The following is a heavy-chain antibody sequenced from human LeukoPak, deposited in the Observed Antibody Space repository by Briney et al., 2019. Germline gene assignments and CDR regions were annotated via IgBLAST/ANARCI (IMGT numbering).Heavy chain of an antibody. CDR2: INSDGGST. Sequence: PGGSLRLSCAASGFTFSNYWMHWGRQAPGKGLVWVSRINSDGGSTIYVDSVKGRFTISRDNAENTLHLQMNSLRAEDTAVYYCARDPWSYGFPSFDYWGQGTLVTVSS. CDR1: GFTFSNYW. D-gene: IGHD5-18*01. J-gene: IGHJ4*02. V-gene: IGHV3-74*01. CDR3: ARDPWSYGFPSFDY.